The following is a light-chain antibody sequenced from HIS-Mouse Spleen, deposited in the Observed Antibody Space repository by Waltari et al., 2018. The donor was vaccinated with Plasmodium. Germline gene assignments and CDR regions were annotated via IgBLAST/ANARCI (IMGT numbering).Light chain of an antibody. V-gene: IGLV1-40*01. CDR3: QSYDSSLSGYV. CDR2: GNS. CDR1: SSNLGAGYG. Sequence: QSVLTQPPSVSGAPGQRVTISCPGSSSNLGAGYGVPWYQQLPGTAPNLLIYGNSNRPSGVPDRFSGSKSGTSASLAITGLQAEDEADYYCQSYDSSLSGYVFGTGTKVTVL. J-gene: IGLJ1*01.